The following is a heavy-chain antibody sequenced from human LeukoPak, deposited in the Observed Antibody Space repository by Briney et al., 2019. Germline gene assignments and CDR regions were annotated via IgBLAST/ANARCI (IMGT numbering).Heavy chain of an antibody. CDR1: GFTFTCCG. CDR2: ISSSDGNSK. J-gene: IGHJ4*02. Sequence: GTSLRLSCATSGFTFTCCGMHWVRQASGKRLEWVAAISSSDGNSKYYADSAKGRFTISRDNSKNTVYLQMNSLRADDTAVYYCAKWSGNRPLYYFDYWGQGTLVTVSS. CDR3: AKWSGNRPLYYFDY. V-gene: IGHV3-30*18. D-gene: IGHD3-3*01.